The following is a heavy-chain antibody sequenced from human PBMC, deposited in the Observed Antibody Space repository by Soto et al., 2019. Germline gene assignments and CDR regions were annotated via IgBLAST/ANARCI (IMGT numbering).Heavy chain of an antibody. CDR2: INPSGGST. V-gene: IGHV1-46*01. Sequence: GASVKVSCKASGYTFTSYYMHWVRQAPGQGLEWMGIINPSGGSTSYAQKFQGRVTMTRDTSTSTVYMELSSLRSEDTAVYYCARDMETAMVTNYYYYMDVWGKGTTVTVSS. CDR3: ARDMETAMVTNYYYYMDV. J-gene: IGHJ6*03. D-gene: IGHD5-18*01. CDR1: GYTFTSYY.